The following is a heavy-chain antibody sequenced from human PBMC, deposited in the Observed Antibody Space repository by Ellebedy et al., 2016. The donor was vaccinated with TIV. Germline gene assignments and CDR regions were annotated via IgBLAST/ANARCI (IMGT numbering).Heavy chain of an antibody. Sequence: ASVKVSXXASGYTFTGYYMHWVRQAPGQGLEWMGWINPNSGGTNYAQKFQGWVTMTRDTSISTAYMELSRLRSDDTAVYYCARTPPTPYGAFDYWGQGTLVTVSS. V-gene: IGHV1-2*04. CDR1: GYTFTGYY. CDR3: ARTPPTPYGAFDY. CDR2: INPNSGGT. D-gene: IGHD3-10*01. J-gene: IGHJ4*02.